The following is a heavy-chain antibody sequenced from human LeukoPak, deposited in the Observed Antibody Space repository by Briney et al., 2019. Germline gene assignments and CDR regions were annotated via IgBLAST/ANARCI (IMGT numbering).Heavy chain of an antibody. D-gene: IGHD3-10*01. Sequence: PGGSLRLSCAASGFTFSSYWMHWVRQAPGKGLVWVSLINSDGSSTRDADSVKGRFTISRDNAKNTLYLQMNSLRAEDTAVYYCASHFYYGSGSRTFDLRGQGTMVTVSS. J-gene: IGHJ3*01. CDR3: ASHFYYGSGSRTFDL. CDR1: GFTFSSYW. V-gene: IGHV3-74*01. CDR2: INSDGSST.